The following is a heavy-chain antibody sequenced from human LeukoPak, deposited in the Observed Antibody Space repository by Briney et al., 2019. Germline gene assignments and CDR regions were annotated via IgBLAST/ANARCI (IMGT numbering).Heavy chain of an antibody. V-gene: IGHV1-69*13. J-gene: IGHJ4*02. D-gene: IGHD3-22*01. CDR2: IIPIFGTA. CDR1: GGTFSSYA. Sequence: GASVKVSCKASGGTFSSYAISWVRQAPGQGLEWMGGIIPIFGTANYAQKFQGRVTITADESTSTAYMELSSLRSEDTAVYYCAGEMDSSGYHPGYWGQGTLVTVSS. CDR3: AGEMDSSGYHPGY.